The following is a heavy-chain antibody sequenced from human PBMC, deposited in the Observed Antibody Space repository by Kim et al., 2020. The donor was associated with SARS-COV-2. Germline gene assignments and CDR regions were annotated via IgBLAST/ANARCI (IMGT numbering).Heavy chain of an antibody. J-gene: IGHJ4*02. CDR3: ARDRRGGATKFDY. D-gene: IGHD1-26*01. V-gene: IGHV1-69*01. Sequence: PRKYQGRVTITAEESTSTAYRELSSLRSEDTAVYYCARDRRGGATKFDYWGQGTLVTVSS.